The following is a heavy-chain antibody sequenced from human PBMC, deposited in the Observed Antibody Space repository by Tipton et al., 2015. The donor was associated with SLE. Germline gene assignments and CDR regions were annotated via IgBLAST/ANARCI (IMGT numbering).Heavy chain of an antibody. Sequence: TLSLTCTVSGGSISSYYWSWIRPPAGKGLGWIGRIYTSGSTNYNPSLKSRGTISVDTSKNQFSLKLSSVTAADTAVYYCAREIAAAIDYWGQGTLVTVSS. J-gene: IGHJ4*02. V-gene: IGHV4-4*07. CDR1: GGSISSYY. D-gene: IGHD6-13*01. CDR3: AREIAAAIDY. CDR2: IYTSGST.